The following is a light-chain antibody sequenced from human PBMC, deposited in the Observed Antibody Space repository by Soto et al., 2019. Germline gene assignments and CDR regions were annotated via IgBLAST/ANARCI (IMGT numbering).Light chain of an antibody. V-gene: IGLV2-14*01. CDR2: EVE. J-gene: IGLJ1*01. CDR3: RSYTNSSSYV. Sequence: QXGLSRPSAFGVAPGHSITISCTGSGRDIGAYNYVSWYQQHPGKAPKLLIYEVENRPSGVSNRFSAPKSAFTASLPISGLQDEDEPDSYRRSYTNSSSYVFGHGKKVHVL. CDR1: GRDIGAYNY.